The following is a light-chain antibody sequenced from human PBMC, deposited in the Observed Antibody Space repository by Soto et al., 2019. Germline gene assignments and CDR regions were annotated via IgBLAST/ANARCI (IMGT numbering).Light chain of an antibody. CDR2: DVS. V-gene: IGKV1-5*01. J-gene: IGKJ5*01. CDR1: QSASNW. Sequence: EIRMTQSPSSLCAFVGERVSIXCRASQSASNWLAWYQQTPGKAPKLLIYDVSSLEAGGPSSFSGSGSGTDFTPTISRLEPEDFALYHGQQYGSASITFGQGTRLEIK. CDR3: QQYGSASIT.